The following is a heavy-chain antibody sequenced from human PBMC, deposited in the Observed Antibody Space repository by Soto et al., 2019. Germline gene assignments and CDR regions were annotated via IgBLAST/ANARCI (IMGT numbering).Heavy chain of an antibody. CDR2: ISYDGSNK. Sequence: PGGSLRLSCAASGFTFSSYGMHWVRQAPGKGLEWVAVISYDGSNKYYADSVKGRFTISRDNSKNTLYLQMNSLRAEDTAVYYCAKDHGRIAVAGLFDYWGQGTLVTVSS. V-gene: IGHV3-30*18. D-gene: IGHD6-19*01. CDR1: GFTFSSYG. CDR3: AKDHGRIAVAGLFDY. J-gene: IGHJ4*02.